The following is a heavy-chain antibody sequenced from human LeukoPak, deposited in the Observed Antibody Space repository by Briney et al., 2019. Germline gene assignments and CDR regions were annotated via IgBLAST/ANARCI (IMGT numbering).Heavy chain of an antibody. CDR2: INHSGST. V-gene: IGHV4-34*01. CDR1: GGSFSGYY. J-gene: IGHJ3*02. D-gene: IGHD3-22*01. CDR3: ATEPYYYDSSGSPRGYDAFDI. Sequence: SETLSLTCAVYGGSFSGYYWSWIRQPPGKGLERIGEINHSGSTNYNPSLKSRVTISVDTSKNQFSLKLSSVTAADTAVYYCATEPYYYDSSGSPRGYDAFDIWGQGTMVTVSS.